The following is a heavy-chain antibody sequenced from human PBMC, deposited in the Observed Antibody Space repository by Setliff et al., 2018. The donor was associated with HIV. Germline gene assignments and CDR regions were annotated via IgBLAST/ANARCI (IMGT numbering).Heavy chain of an antibody. CDR2: IYSSGSP. V-gene: IGHV4-38-2*01. CDR1: GYSITGGYS. D-gene: IGHD6-13*01. CDR3: ARTGYSSSWYFDY. J-gene: IGHJ4*02. Sequence: PSETLSLTCAVSGYSITGGYSWGWIRQPPGKRLERLGSIYSSGSPSYNPSLSSRLTMSVDTSKNQFSLKLISVTASDTAVYYCARTGYSSSWYFDYWGQGTLVTV.